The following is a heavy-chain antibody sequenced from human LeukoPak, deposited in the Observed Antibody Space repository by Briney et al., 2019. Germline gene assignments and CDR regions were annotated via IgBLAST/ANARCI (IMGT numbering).Heavy chain of an antibody. CDR2: IRSDGSNT. V-gene: IGHV3-30*02. J-gene: IGHJ6*02. Sequence: GGSLRLSCEASGFSFSSYGMHWVRQAPGKGLEWVAFIRSDGSNTYYADSVKGRFTISRDNSKNTLYLQMNSLRVEETAVYYCARDLNAWFGEPTRYYGMDVWGQGTTVTVSS. CDR1: GFSFSSYG. CDR3: ARDLNAWFGEPTRYYGMDV. D-gene: IGHD3-10*01.